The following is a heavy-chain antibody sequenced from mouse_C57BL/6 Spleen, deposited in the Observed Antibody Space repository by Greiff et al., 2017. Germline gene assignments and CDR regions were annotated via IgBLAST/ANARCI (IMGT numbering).Heavy chain of an antibody. Sequence: VKLQQPGAELVMPGASVKLSCKASGYTFTSYWMHWVKQRPGQGLEWIGEIDPSDSYTNYNQKFKGKSTLTVDKSSSTAYMQLSSLTSEDSAVYYCARWEGWYFDVWGTGTTVTVSS. CDR1: GYTFTSYW. D-gene: IGHD4-1*01. CDR3: ARWEGWYFDV. J-gene: IGHJ1*03. CDR2: IDPSDSYT. V-gene: IGHV1-69*01.